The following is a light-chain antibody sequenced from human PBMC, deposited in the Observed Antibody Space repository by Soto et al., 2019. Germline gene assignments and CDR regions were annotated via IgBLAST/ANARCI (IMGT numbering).Light chain of an antibody. V-gene: IGLV2-14*01. CDR1: SSDVGAYNY. J-gene: IGLJ3*02. CDR2: EVS. CDR3: SSYTSNSTLV. Sequence: QSALTQPASVSGSPGQSITISCTGTSSDVGAYNYVSWYQQHPDKAPKLMIFEVSDRPSGVSTRFSDSNSGNTASLTISGLQAEDEADYFCSSYTSNSTLVFGGGTKLTVL.